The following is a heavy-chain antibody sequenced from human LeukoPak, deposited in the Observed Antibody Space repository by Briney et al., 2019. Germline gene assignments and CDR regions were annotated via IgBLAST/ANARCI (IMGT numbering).Heavy chain of an antibody. D-gene: IGHD3-22*01. Sequence: PGGSLRLSCAASGFTFSSYAMHWVRQAPGKGLEWVAVISYDRSNKYYADSVKGRFTISRDNSKNTLYLQMNSLRAEDTAVYYCARDYYDSSGYISHWGQGTLVTVSS. V-gene: IGHV3-30*04. J-gene: IGHJ4*02. CDR2: ISYDRSNK. CDR3: ARDYYDSSGYISH. CDR1: GFTFSSYA.